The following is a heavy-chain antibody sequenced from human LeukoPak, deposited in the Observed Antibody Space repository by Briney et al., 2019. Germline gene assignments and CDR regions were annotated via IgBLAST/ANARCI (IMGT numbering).Heavy chain of an antibody. Sequence: ASVKVSCKASGYTFTSYGISWVRQAPGQGLEWMGWISAYNGNTNYAHKLQGRVTIATDTSTSTAYMELRSLRSDDTAVYYCARDGIYFDWLLMIDYWGQGTLVTVSS. CDR3: ARDGIYFDWLLMIDY. J-gene: IGHJ4*02. D-gene: IGHD3-9*01. CDR2: ISAYNGNT. CDR1: GYTFTSYG. V-gene: IGHV1-18*01.